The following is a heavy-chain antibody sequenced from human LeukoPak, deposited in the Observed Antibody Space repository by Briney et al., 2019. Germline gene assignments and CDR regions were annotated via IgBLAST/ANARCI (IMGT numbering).Heavy chain of an antibody. CDR1: GFTFSSYW. Sequence: GGSLRLSCAASGFTFSSYWMHWVRHVPGKGMVWVSYINSDESSTSYAYSVKGRFTISRDNAKSTLYLQMNSLRAEDTAVYYCARSRRLYWYFDLWGRGTLVTVSS. D-gene: IGHD4-17*01. V-gene: IGHV3-74*01. J-gene: IGHJ2*01. CDR3: ARSRRLYWYFDL. CDR2: INSDESST.